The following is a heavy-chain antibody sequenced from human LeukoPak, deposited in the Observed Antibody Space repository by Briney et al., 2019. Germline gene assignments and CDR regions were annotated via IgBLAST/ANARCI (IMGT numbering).Heavy chain of an antibody. CDR3: ARAVPAAAGTVFPLNYYMDV. Sequence: GGSLRLSCAASGFTFSSYSMNWVRQAPGKGLEWVSSISSSSSYIYYADSVKGRFTISRDNAKNSLYLQMNSLRAEDTAVYYCARAVPAAAGTVFPLNYYMDVWGKGTTVTISS. D-gene: IGHD6-13*01. CDR2: ISSSSSYI. V-gene: IGHV3-21*01. J-gene: IGHJ6*03. CDR1: GFTFSSYS.